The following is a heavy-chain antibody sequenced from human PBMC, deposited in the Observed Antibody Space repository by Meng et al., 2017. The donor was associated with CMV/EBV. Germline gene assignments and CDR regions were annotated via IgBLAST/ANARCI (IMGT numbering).Heavy chain of an antibody. D-gene: IGHD4-17*01. CDR1: GYTFTGYY. V-gene: IGHV1-2*02. CDR3: TRDAHLTTVTPNWFDP. CDR2: INPNSGDT. Sequence: QVQLVQCGAEVKKPGASVKVSCKASGYTFTGYYMHWVRQAPGQGLEWMGCINPNSGDTNYAQKFQGRVTMTRDTSISTAYMELSRLRSDDTAVYYCTRDAHLTTVTPNWFDPWGQGTLVTVSS. J-gene: IGHJ5*02.